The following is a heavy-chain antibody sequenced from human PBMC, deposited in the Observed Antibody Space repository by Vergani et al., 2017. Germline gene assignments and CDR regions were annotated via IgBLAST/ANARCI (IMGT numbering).Heavy chain of an antibody. CDR3: TTGFPGSSWSTY. D-gene: IGHD6-13*01. CDR1: GFIFTDYG. Sequence: EVQLVESGGGLEQPGRSLRLSCRASGFIFTDYGISWVRQAPGKGLEWVGFVRNKEDGGTPEHAASVKGRFTISRDDSKAISYLQMNSLKTEDTAVYYCTTGFPGSSWSTYWGQGTLVTVSS. CDR2: VRNKEDGGTP. V-gene: IGHV3-49*04. J-gene: IGHJ4*01.